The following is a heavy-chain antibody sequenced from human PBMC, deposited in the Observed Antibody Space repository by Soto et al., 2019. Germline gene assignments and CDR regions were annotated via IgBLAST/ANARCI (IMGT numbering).Heavy chain of an antibody. CDR1: GGSISSSSYY. V-gene: IGHV4-39*01. CDR2: IYYSGST. Sequence: QLQLQESGPGLVKPSETLSLTCTVSGGSISSSSYYWGWIRQPPGKGLEWIGSIYYSGSTYYNPSLKSRVTLSVDTSKNQFSLKLSSVTAADTAVYSCARLKGGYYVGYWGQGTLVTVSS. D-gene: IGHD3-16*01. CDR3: ARLKGGYYVGY. J-gene: IGHJ4*02.